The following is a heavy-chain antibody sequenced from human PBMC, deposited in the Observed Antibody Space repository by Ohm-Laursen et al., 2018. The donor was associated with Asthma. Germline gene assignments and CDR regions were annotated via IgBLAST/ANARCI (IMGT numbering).Heavy chain of an antibody. V-gene: IGHV3-64D*08. CDR3: IKDLSGTYSFDY. CDR1: GFTFSSYT. D-gene: IGHD1-26*01. CDR2: MNGNGDTT. J-gene: IGHJ4*02. Sequence: SLRLSCAASGFTFSSYTMHWVRQAPGKGLDYVSSMNGNGDTTHYADSVKGRFTISRDNSKNTLYLQMSGLRAEDTAVYHCIKDLSGTYSFDYWGQGALVTVSS.